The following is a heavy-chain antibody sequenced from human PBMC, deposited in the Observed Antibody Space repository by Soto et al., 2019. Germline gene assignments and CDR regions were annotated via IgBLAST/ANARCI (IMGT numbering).Heavy chain of an antibody. CDR2: MNPNSGNT. CDR3: ARGLSGWYFVKYNWFDP. CDR1: GYTFTSYD. D-gene: IGHD6-19*01. J-gene: IGHJ5*02. Sequence: QVQLVQSGAEVKKPGASVKVSCKASGYTFTSYDINWVRQATGQGLEWMGWMNPNSGNTGYAQKFQGRVTMTRNTSISTAYMELSSLRSEDTAVYYCARGLSGWYFVKYNWFDPWGQGTLVTVSS. V-gene: IGHV1-8*01.